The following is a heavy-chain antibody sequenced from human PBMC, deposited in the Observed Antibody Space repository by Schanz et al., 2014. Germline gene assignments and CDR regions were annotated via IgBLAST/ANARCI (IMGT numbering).Heavy chain of an antibody. D-gene: IGHD5-12*01. CDR2: INPNSGTT. CDR3: ARAFGGYDPAAALDY. CDR1: GYTFTGYY. J-gene: IGHJ4*02. V-gene: IGHV1-2*04. Sequence: QVQLVQSGAEMKKPGASVKVSCKASGYTFTGYYMHWVRQAPGQGLEWMGWINPNSGTTNYAQKFQGWVTMTRDASISTAYMELSRLKSDDTAVYYCARAFGGYDPAAALDYWGQGTLVTVSS.